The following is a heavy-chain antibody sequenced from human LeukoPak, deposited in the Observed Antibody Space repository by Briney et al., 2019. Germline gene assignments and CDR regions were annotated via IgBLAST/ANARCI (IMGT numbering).Heavy chain of an antibody. Sequence: GASVNVSCTVSGYTLTELSMHWVRQAPGKGIEWMGGFDPEDGETIYAQKFQGRVTMTEDTSTDTAYMELSSLRSEDTAMYYCATGSTIDAYFDYWGQGTLVTVSS. J-gene: IGHJ4*02. CDR2: FDPEDGET. V-gene: IGHV1-24*01. D-gene: IGHD4/OR15-4a*01. CDR3: ATGSTIDAYFDY. CDR1: GYTLTELS.